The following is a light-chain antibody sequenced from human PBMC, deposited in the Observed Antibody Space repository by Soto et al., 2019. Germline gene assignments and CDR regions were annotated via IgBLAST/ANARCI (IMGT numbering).Light chain of an antibody. CDR2: MVS. Sequence: QSVLTQPASVSGSPGQSITISCTGTSSDVGNYNYVSWYQQYPGRVPKLLIYMVSNRPSGVSNRFSGSKSGNTASLTIPGLQAEDEADYFCTSTTPGSLYVFGTGTKVTVL. J-gene: IGLJ1*01. CDR1: SSDVGNYNY. V-gene: IGLV2-14*01. CDR3: TSTTPGSLYV.